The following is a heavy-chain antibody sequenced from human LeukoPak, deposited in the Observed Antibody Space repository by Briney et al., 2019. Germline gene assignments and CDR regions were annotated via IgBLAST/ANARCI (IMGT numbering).Heavy chain of an antibody. CDR1: GFTFSSYA. Sequence: GGSLRLSCAASGFTFSSYAMSWVRQAPGKGLEWVSAISGSGGSTYYADSVKGRFTISRDNSKNMLYLQMNSLRAEDTAVYYCAKDSQIAWFGELLNAFDIWGQGTMVTVSS. CDR3: AKDSQIAWFGELLNAFDI. D-gene: IGHD3-10*01. V-gene: IGHV3-23*01. CDR2: ISGSGGST. J-gene: IGHJ3*02.